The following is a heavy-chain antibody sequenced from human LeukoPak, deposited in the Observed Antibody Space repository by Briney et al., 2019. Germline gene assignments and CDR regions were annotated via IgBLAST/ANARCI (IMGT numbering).Heavy chain of an antibody. CDR2: IYYRGST. CDR1: GGSISSYY. Sequence: PSETLSLTCTVSGGSISSYYWSWIRQPPGKGLEWIGYIYYRGSTNYNPSLKSRVTISVDTSKNQFSLKLSSVTAADTAVYYCARGGSYYDYWGQGTLVTVSS. V-gene: IGHV4-59*01. CDR3: ARGGSYYDY. D-gene: IGHD1-26*01. J-gene: IGHJ4*02.